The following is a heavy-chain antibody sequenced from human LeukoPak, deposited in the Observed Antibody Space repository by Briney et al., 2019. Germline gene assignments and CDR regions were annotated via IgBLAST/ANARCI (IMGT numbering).Heavy chain of an antibody. Sequence: PGGSLRLSCVASGFTVSSNYMSWVRQAPGKGLEWVSVIYSGGSTYYADSVKGRFTISRDNSKNTLYLQMNSLRAEDTALYYCAKDILPGGDYRGSWFDPWGQGTLVTVSS. CDR1: GFTVSSNY. D-gene: IGHD4-17*01. J-gene: IGHJ5*02. CDR2: IYSGGST. V-gene: IGHV3-53*05. CDR3: AKDILPGGDYRGSWFDP.